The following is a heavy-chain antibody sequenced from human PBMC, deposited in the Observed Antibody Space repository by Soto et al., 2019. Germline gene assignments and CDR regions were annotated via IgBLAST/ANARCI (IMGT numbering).Heavy chain of an antibody. V-gene: IGHV4-59*01. J-gene: IGHJ4*02. CDR1: GGSISSYY. Sequence: PSETLSLTCSVSGGSISSYYWSWIRQPPGKGLEWIGYIYYSGSTNYNPSLKSRVTISVDTSKNQFSLKLSSVTAADTAVYYCARYYYDSSGYYYRGSFDYWGQGTLVTVSS. D-gene: IGHD3-22*01. CDR3: ARYYYDSSGYYYRGSFDY. CDR2: IYYSGST.